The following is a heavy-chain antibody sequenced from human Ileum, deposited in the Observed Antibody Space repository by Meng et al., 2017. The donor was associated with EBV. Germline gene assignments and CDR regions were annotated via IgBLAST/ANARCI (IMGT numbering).Heavy chain of an antibody. CDR1: GVSFNDYY. D-gene: IGHD4-23*01. Sequence: QVAPRRGGPALLKPSETLALTCDFYGVSFNDYYWTWLRQPPGKGLEWIGEIDQSGYTKFNPSLSSRATISRDTSNNQFSLRLNSVTAADTALYYCARYGRCNGNSFYCFDPWGQGTLVTVSS. V-gene: IGHV4-34*01. CDR2: IDQSGYT. J-gene: IGHJ5*02. CDR3: ARYGRCNGNSFYCFDP.